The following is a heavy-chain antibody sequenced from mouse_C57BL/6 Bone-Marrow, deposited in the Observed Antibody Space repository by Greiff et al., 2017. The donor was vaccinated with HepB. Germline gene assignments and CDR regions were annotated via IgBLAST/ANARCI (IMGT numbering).Heavy chain of an antibody. D-gene: IGHD1-1*01. CDR3: ARRYYYSMSGY. CDR2: IYPGDGDT. V-gene: IGHV1-82*01. Sequence: QVQLQQSGPELVKPGASVKISCKASGYAFSSSWMNWVKQRPGQGLEWIGRIYPGDGDTNYNGKFKSKATLTADKSSSTAYMQLSSLTSEDSAVYFCARRYYYSMSGYWGQGTTLTVSS. CDR1: GYAFSSSW. J-gene: IGHJ2*01.